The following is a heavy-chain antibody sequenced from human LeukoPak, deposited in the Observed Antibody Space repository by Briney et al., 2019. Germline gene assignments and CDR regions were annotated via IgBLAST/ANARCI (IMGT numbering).Heavy chain of an antibody. V-gene: IGHV3-7*03. J-gene: IGHJ4*02. Sequence: GGSLRLSCAASGFTFSTYWMSWVRQAPGKGLEWVANIKKDGSEKYYMDSVKGRFTISRDNAESSLYLQMNSLRAEDTAVYYCAREGVHCSGRSCLKAYRGQGTQVTVSS. CDR2: IKKDGSEK. CDR1: GFTFSTYW. CDR3: AREGVHCSGRSCLKAY. D-gene: IGHD2-15*01.